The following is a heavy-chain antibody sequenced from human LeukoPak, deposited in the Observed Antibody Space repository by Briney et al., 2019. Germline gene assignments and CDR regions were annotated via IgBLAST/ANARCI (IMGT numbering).Heavy chain of an antibody. CDR1: GGSISSYY. D-gene: IGHD6-19*01. CDR2: IYYSGSI. V-gene: IGHV4-59*01. CDR3: ARLYSSGTYNWFDP. J-gene: IGHJ5*02. Sequence: PSETLSLTCTVSGGSISSYYWSWIRQPPGKGLEWIGYIYYSGSINYNPSLKSRVTISVDTSKNQFSLKLSSVTAADTAVYYCARLYSSGTYNWFDPWGQGTLVTVSS.